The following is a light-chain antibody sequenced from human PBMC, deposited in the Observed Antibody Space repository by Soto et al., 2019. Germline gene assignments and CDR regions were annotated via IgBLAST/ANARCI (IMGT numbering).Light chain of an antibody. CDR2: DAS. CDR1: QSLSSW. V-gene: IGKV1-5*01. J-gene: IGKJ1*01. Sequence: DIQMTQSPSTLSASVGDRVTITCRASQSLSSWLAWYQQKPGKAPNLLIYDASTLESGVPSRFSRSGSGTEFPLTISSLQPDDFATYYCQQYNSYSTFGQGTKVEIK. CDR3: QQYNSYST.